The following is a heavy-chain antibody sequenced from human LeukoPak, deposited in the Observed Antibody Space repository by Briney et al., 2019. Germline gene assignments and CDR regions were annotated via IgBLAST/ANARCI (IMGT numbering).Heavy chain of an antibody. D-gene: IGHD2-2*01. J-gene: IGHJ4*02. CDR3: ARAGNIVVVPAPYYYFDY. CDR2: IYHSGST. Sequence: SETLSLTCTASGYSISSGYYWGWIRQPPGKGLEWIGSIYHSGSTYYNPSLKSRVTISVDTSKNQSSLKLSSVTAADTAVYYCARAGNIVVVPAPYYYFDYWGQGTLVTVSS. V-gene: IGHV4-38-2*02. CDR1: GYSISSGYY.